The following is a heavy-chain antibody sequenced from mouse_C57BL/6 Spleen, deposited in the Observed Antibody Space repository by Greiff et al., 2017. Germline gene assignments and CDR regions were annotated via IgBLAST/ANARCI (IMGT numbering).Heavy chain of an antibody. V-gene: IGHV1-54*01. Sequence: VQLQESGAELVRPGTSVKVSCKASGYAFTNYLIEWVKQRPGQGLEWIGVINPGSGGTNYNEKFKGKGTLTADKSSSTAYMQLSSLTSEDSAVYFCARDYRYAMDYWGQGTSVTVSS. CDR1: GYAFTNYL. J-gene: IGHJ4*01. CDR2: INPGSGGT. CDR3: ARDYRYAMDY. D-gene: IGHD5-5*01.